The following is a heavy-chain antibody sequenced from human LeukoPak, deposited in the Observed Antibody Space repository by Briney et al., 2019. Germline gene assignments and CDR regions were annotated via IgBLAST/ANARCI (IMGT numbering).Heavy chain of an antibody. CDR1: GFTVSSNY. J-gene: IGHJ4*02. CDR3: AKDRVPLVATVTHFDY. V-gene: IGHV3-53*05. D-gene: IGHD4-11*01. CDR2: IYSGGST. Sequence: PGGSLRLSCAASGFTVSSNYMSWVRQAPGKGLEWVLVIYSGGSTYYADSVKGRFTISRDNSKNTLYLQMNSLRAEDTAVYYCAKDRVPLVATVTHFDYWGQGTLVTVSS.